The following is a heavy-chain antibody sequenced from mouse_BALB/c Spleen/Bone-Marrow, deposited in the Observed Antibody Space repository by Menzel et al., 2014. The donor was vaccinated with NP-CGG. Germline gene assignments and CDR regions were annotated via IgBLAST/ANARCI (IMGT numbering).Heavy chain of an antibody. V-gene: IGHV5-6-2*01. J-gene: IGHJ4*01. Sequence: VKVVESGGGLVKLGGSLKLSCAASGFTFSSYYMSWVRQNPEKRLELVAAINRNGGSIYYPDTVQGRFTISRDNAKNTLCLQMSSLKSEDTALYYCARQDYGYDGGAMDYWGQGTSVTVSS. CDR2: INRNGGSI. CDR3: ARQDYGYDGGAMDY. D-gene: IGHD2-2*01. CDR1: GFTFSSYY.